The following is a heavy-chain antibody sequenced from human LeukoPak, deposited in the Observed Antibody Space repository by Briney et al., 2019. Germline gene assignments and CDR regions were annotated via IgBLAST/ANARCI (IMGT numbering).Heavy chain of an antibody. J-gene: IGHJ4*02. D-gene: IGHD3-10*01. V-gene: IGHV3-23*01. CDR1: GFTFSSYG. CDR3: AKDKVVSGSGSD. Sequence: GGSLRLSCAASGFTFSSYGMSWVRQAPGKGLEWVSAISGSGGSTYYADSVKGRFTISRDNSKNTLYLQMNSLRAEDTAVYYCAKDKVVSGSGSDWGQGTLVTVSS. CDR2: ISGSGGST.